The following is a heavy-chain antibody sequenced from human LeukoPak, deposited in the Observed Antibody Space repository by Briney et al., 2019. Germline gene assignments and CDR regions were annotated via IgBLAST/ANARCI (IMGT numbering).Heavy chain of an antibody. J-gene: IGHJ4*02. CDR1: GFTFSSYS. V-gene: IGHV3-21*01. Sequence: GGSLRLSCAASGFTFSSYSMNWVRQAPGKGLEWVSSISSSSYIYYADSVKGRFTISRDNAKNSLYLQMNSLRAEDTAVYYCARDSIAAAGIEDYWGQGTLVTVSS. CDR2: ISSSSYI. D-gene: IGHD6-13*01. CDR3: ARDSIAAAGIEDY.